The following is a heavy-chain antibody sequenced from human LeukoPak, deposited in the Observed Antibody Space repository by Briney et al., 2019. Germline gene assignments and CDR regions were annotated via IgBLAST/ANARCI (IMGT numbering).Heavy chain of an antibody. V-gene: IGHV3-7*01. CDR2: IKQDGSEQ. CDR3: ARGLSYCSNGICPFDY. CDR1: GYTFSSYE. J-gene: IGHJ4*02. Sequence: GGSLRLSCAASGYTFSSYEMNWVRQAPGKGLEWVGNIKQDGSEQYYVDSLQGRFTISRDNAKNSLYLQMNSLRVEDTAVYYCARGLSYCSNGICPFDYWGQGTLVTVSS. D-gene: IGHD2-8*01.